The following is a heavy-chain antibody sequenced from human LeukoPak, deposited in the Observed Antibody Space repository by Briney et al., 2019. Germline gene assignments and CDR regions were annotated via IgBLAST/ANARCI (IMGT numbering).Heavy chain of an antibody. J-gene: IGHJ6*02. Sequence: GGSLRLSCAASEFTFRNYSLNWVRQAPGKGLEWVSSISPSSTYIYYADSVKGRFTISRHNAKNSLYLQMNSLRAEDTAIYYCATDGSTSLADFYYYGMDVWGQGTTVTVSS. V-gene: IGHV3-21*01. CDR1: EFTFRNYS. CDR3: ATDGSTSLADFYYYGMDV. D-gene: IGHD2-2*01. CDR2: ISPSSTYI.